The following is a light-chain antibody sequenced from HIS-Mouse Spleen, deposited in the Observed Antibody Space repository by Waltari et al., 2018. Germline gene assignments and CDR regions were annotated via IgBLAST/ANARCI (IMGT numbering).Light chain of an antibody. J-gene: IGLJ3*02. CDR3: CSYAGSYNWV. V-gene: IGLV2-11*01. Sequence: QSALTQPRSVSGSPGQSVTIPCTGTTRDVGGYNYVSWYQQHPGKAPKLMIYDVSKRPSGVPDRFSGSKSGNTASLTISGLQAEDEADYYCCSYAGSYNWVFGGGTKLTVL. CDR2: DVS. CDR1: TRDVGGYNY.